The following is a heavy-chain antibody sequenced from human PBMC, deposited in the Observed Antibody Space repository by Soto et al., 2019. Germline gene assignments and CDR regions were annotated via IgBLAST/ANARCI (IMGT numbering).Heavy chain of an antibody. Sequence: ASVKVSCKASGDTFNFYTINWVRQAPGLGLEWMGWINAGNGNTKYSQRFQGRVTITRDTSASTAYMELSSLRSEDTAVYYCARAPGGPGIAEYWG. V-gene: IGHV1-3*01. CDR2: INAGNGNT. J-gene: IGHJ4*01. CDR1: GDTFNFYT. D-gene: IGHD6-13*01. CDR3: ARAPGGPGIAEY.